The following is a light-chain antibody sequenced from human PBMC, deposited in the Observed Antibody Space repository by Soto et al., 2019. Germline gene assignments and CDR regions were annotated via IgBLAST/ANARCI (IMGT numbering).Light chain of an antibody. Sequence: EIVMTQSPATLSVSPGERATLSCRASQSVSSNLAWYQQKPGQAPRLLIYGASTRATGIPARISGSGSGTEFTLTINSLQSEDFAIYYCQQYDEWPPSYTFGQGTKLEI. V-gene: IGKV3-15*01. CDR3: QQYDEWPPSYT. CDR1: QSVSSN. CDR2: GAS. J-gene: IGKJ2*01.